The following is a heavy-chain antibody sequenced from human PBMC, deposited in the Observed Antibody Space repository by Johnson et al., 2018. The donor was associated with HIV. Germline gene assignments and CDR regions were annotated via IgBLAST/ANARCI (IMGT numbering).Heavy chain of an antibody. CDR1: GFTFDDYA. V-gene: IGHV3-9*01. D-gene: IGHD1-26*01. CDR2: ISWNSGSI. Sequence: VQLVESGGGVVQPGRSLRLSCAASGFTFDDYAMHWVRQAPGKGLEWVSGISWNSGSIGYADSVKGRFTISRDNSKNTLYLQMNSLRAEDTAVYYCARVRDGRENAFNIWGQGTMVTVS. J-gene: IGHJ3*02. CDR3: ARVRDGRENAFNI.